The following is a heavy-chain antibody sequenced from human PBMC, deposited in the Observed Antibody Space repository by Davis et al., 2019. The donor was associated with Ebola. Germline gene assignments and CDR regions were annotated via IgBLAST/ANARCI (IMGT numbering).Heavy chain of an antibody. CDR2: IFYSGTT. CDR1: GDSISSSSSF. D-gene: IGHD3-3*01. Sequence: SETLSLTCTVSGDSISSSSSFWGWIRQPPGKGLEWIGSIFYSGTTYYNPSLKSRVTISVDTSKNQFSLKLSSVTAADTAVYYCARHGGKYYDFWSGYIFDYWGQGTLVTVSS. CDR3: ARHGGKYYDFWSGYIFDY. V-gene: IGHV4-39*07. J-gene: IGHJ4*02.